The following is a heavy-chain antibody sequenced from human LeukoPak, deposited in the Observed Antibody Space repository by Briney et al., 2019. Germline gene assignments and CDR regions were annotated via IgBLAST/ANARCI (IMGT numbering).Heavy chain of an antibody. J-gene: IGHJ4*02. CDR2: MNPNSGNT. CDR3: ARGVYDSSAGNDY. D-gene: IGHD3-22*01. Sequence: ASVTVSFTASGYTFTIYDINWVRQAPGQGLEWMGWMNPNSGNTGYAQKFQGRVTMTRNTSISTAYMELSSLRSEDTAVYYCARGVYDSSAGNDYWGQGTLVTVSS. V-gene: IGHV1-8*01. CDR1: GYTFTIYD.